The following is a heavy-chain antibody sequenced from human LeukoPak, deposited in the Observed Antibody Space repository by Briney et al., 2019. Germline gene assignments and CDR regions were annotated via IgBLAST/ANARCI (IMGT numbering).Heavy chain of an antibody. CDR2: IYYSGST. CDR3: ARNEWELNFDY. Sequence: SETLSLTCTVSGGSISSSSYYWGWIRQPPGKGLEWIGSIYYSGSTYYYPSLKSRVTISVDTSKNQFPLKLSSVTAADTAVYYCARNEWELNFDYWGQGTLVTVSS. J-gene: IGHJ4*02. V-gene: IGHV4-39*01. D-gene: IGHD1-26*01. CDR1: GGSISSSSYY.